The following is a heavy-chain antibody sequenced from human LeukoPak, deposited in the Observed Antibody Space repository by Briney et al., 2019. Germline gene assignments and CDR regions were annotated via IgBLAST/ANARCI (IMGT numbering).Heavy chain of an antibody. D-gene: IGHD4-17*01. V-gene: IGHV1-2*02. CDR3: ARVATVTNNGFAP. Sequence: ASVKVSCKASGYTFTGYHMHWVRQAPGQGLEWMGWINPNSGGTNYAQKFQGRVTMTGDTSISTAYMGLSRLRSDDTAVYYCARVATVTNNGFAPWGQGTLVTVSS. CDR2: INPNSGGT. CDR1: GYTFTGYH. J-gene: IGHJ5*02.